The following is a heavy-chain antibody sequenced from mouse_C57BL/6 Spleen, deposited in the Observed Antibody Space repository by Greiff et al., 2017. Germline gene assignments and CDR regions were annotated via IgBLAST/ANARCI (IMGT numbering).Heavy chain of an antibody. J-gene: IGHJ4*01. CDR2: IYPRSGNT. D-gene: IGHD2-4*01. Sequence: VQLQQSGAELARPGASVKLSCKASGYTFTSYGISWVKQRTGQGLEWIGEIYPRSGNTSYNEKFKGKATLTADKSSSTAYMDLRSLTSEDSAVYFCARGGVYYDYPYAMDYWGQGTSVTVSS. V-gene: IGHV1-81*01. CDR1: GYTFTSYG. CDR3: ARGGVYYDYPYAMDY.